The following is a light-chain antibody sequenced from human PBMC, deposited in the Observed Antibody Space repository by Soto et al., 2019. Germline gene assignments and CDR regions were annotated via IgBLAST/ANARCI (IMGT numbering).Light chain of an antibody. Sequence: MVLTQSPATLSVSPGERVTLSCRASQAIGINLAWYQQKPSLAPRLLLYGASNSATDVPARFVGGGSWTDFSLTVTGVQAEDCGEYDCQQYLNWASLTFSGGTKVES. CDR2: GAS. CDR1: QAIGIN. J-gene: IGKJ4*01. CDR3: QQYLNWASLT. V-gene: IGKV3-15*01.